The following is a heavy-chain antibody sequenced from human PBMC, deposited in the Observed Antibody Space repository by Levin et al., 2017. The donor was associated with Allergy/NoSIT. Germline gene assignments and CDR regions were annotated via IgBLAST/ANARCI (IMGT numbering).Heavy chain of an antibody. CDR3: ARPLPADNAFDI. CDR2: IYYSGST. J-gene: IGHJ3*02. Sequence: SETLSLTCTVSGGSISSYYWSWIRQPPGKGLEWIGYIYYSGSTNYNPSLKSRVTISVDTSKNQFSLKLSSVTAADTAVYYCARPLPADNAFDIWGQGTMVTVSS. CDR1: GGSISSYY. D-gene: IGHD3-22*01. V-gene: IGHV4-59*08.